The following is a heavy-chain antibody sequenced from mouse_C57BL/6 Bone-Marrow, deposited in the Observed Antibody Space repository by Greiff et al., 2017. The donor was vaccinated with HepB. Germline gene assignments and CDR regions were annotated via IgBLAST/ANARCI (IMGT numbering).Heavy chain of an antibody. CDR2: IYPGSGST. J-gene: IGHJ3*01. V-gene: IGHV1-55*01. Sequence: VQLQQPGAELVKPGASVKMSCKASGYTFTSYWITWVKQRPGQGLEWIGDIYPGSGSTNYNEKFKSKATLTVDTSSSTAYMQLRSLTSEDSAVYYCARDYGSSLSWFAYWGQGTLVTVSA. D-gene: IGHD1-1*01. CDR1: GYTFTSYW. CDR3: ARDYGSSLSWFAY.